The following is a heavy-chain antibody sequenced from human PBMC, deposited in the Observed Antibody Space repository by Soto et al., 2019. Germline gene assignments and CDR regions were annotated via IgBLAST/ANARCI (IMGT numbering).Heavy chain of an antibody. Sequence: SVKVCWKACGGGYGSYAMSWVRQAPGQGLEWMGGIIPIFGTANYAQKFQGRVTITADKSTSTAYMELSSLRSEDTAVYYCARDYEFWSGYPHPNWFDPWGQGTLVTV. J-gene: IGHJ5*02. CDR1: GGGYGSYA. V-gene: IGHV1-69*06. CDR2: IIPIFGTA. D-gene: IGHD3-3*01. CDR3: ARDYEFWSGYPHPNWFDP.